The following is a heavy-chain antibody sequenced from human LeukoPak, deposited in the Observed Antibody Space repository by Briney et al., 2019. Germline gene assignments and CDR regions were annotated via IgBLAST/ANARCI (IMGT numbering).Heavy chain of an antibody. V-gene: IGHV4-34*01. CDR1: GGSFSGYY. CDR3: ARGARDGDYLYFDY. Sequence: SETLSLTCAAYGGSFSGYYWSWIRQPPGKGLEWIGEINHSGSTNYNPSLKSRVTISVDTSKNQFSLKLSSVTAADTAVYYCARGARDGDYLYFDYWGQGTLVTVSS. J-gene: IGHJ4*02. CDR2: INHSGST. D-gene: IGHD4-17*01.